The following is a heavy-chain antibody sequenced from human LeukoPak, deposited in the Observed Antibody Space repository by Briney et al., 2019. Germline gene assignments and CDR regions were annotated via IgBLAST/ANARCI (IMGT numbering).Heavy chain of an antibody. Sequence: GGSLRLSCAASGFTVSSNYMSWVRRAPGKGLEWVSYISSSSSYTNYADSVKGRFTISSDNAKNSLYLQMNSLRAEDTAVYYCARDYGMDVWGQGTTVTVSS. CDR1: GFTVSSNY. CDR2: ISSSSSYT. J-gene: IGHJ6*02. V-gene: IGHV3-11*06. CDR3: ARDYGMDV.